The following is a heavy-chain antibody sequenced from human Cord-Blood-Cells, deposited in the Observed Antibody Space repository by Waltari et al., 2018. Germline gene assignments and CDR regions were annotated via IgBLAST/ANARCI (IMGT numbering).Heavy chain of an antibody. CDR3: ARGQTNYYGSGSYYNFDY. CDR2: MNPNSGNT. J-gene: IGHJ4*02. CDR1: GYTFTSYD. Sequence: QVQLVQSGAEVKKPGASVKVSCKASGYTFTSYDINWVRQATGQGLEWMGWMNPNSGNTGYAQKFKGRVTITRNTSISTAYMELSSLRSEDTAVYYCARGQTNYYGSGSYYNFDYWGQGTLVTVSS. V-gene: IGHV1-8*03. D-gene: IGHD3-10*01.